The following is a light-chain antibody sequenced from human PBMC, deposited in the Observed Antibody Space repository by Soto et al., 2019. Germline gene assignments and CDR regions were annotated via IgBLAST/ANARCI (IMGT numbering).Light chain of an antibody. V-gene: IGLV7-46*01. CDR2: DTS. CDR1: TGAVSCCNY. CDR3: FFYTSGTPGV. Sequence: QSVVTQPAALPVSPGQSVTITCSSTTGAVSCCNYLYWYQPNPGKAPKPLVYDTSNQHSWISDRFSGSLPGGKAALTLSGAQPEDEAEYYCFFYTSGTPGVYGTGTKVTVL. J-gene: IGLJ1*01.